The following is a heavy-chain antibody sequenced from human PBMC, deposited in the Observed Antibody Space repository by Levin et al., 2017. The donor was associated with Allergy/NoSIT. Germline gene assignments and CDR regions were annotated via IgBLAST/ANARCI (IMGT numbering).Heavy chain of an antibody. V-gene: IGHV4-39*02. D-gene: IGHD6-6*01. J-gene: IGHJ5*01. CDR3: ARSSSLEWFDS. Sequence: SQTLSLTCTVSGGSIISTNYYWGWIRQPPGKGLEWIGSIYYTGSGHYNPSIQSRVTISVDTSKENFSLNLSAVTAADTAVYYCARSSSLEWFDSWGQGTPVTVAS. CDR1: GGSIISTNYY. CDR2: IYYTGSG.